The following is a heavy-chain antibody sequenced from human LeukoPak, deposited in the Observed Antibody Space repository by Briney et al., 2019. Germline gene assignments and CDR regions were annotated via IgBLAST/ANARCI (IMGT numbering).Heavy chain of an antibody. J-gene: IGHJ4*02. Sequence: GGSLRLSCAVSGITLSNYGMSWVRQAPGKGLEWVAGISDSGGRTNYADSVKGRFTISRDSPKNTLYLQMNSLRAEDTAVYYCARGKAYYDFWSGSIELDYWGQGTLVTVSS. CDR2: ISDSGGRT. CDR3: ARGKAYYDFWSGSIELDY. D-gene: IGHD3-3*01. CDR1: GITLSNYG. V-gene: IGHV3-23*01.